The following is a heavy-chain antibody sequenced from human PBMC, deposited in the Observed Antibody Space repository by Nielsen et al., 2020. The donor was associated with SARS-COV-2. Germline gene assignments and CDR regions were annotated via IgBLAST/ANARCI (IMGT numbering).Heavy chain of an antibody. CDR2: ISSSGSTI. CDR1: GFTFSSYE. D-gene: IGHD3-22*01. V-gene: IGHV3-48*03. J-gene: IGHJ3*02. CDR3: ASGPHYYYDSGDDAFDI. Sequence: GGSLRLSCAASGFTFSSYEMNWVRQAPGKGLEWVSYISSSGSTIYYADSVKGRFTISRDNAKNSLYLQMNSLRAEDTAVYYCASGPHYYYDSGDDAFDIWGQGTMVTVSS.